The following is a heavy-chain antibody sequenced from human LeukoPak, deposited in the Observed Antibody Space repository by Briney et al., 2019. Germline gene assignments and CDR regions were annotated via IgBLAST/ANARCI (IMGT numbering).Heavy chain of an antibody. J-gene: IGHJ4*02. D-gene: IGHD2-15*01. CDR1: GGSISSYY. CDR2: IYYSGST. Sequence: SETLSLTCTVSGGSISSYYWSWIRQPPGKGLEWIGYIYYSGSTNYNPSLKSRVTISVDTSKNQFSLKLTSVTAADTALYYCARTKLYCSGGSCYSSLDYWGQGTLVTVSS. V-gene: IGHV4-59*01. CDR3: ARTKLYCSGGSCYSSLDY.